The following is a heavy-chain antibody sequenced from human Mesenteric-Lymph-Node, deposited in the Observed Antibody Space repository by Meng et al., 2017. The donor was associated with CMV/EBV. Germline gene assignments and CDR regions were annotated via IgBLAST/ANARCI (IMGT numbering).Heavy chain of an antibody. J-gene: IGHJ4*02. CDR1: GFSFSDYY. D-gene: IGHD1-26*01. CDR3: ARDGYSGSPARSGVDY. Sequence: GESLKISCAASGFSFSDYYMSWIRQAPGKGLEWVANMKHDGSEAYYVDSVKGRSTISRDNAKNSLYLQLFSLRAEDTAVYYCARDGYSGSPARSGVDYWGQGTLVTVSS. CDR2: MKHDGSEA. V-gene: IGHV3-7*01.